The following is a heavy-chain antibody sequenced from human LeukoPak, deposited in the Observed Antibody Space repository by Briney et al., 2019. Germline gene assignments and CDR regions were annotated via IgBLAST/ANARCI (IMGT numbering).Heavy chain of an antibody. CDR1: GFTFSSYG. D-gene: IGHD3-10*01. CDR3: AKSGYGSGSPAFDY. V-gene: IGHV3-30*18. J-gene: IGHJ4*02. Sequence: GGSLRLSCAASGFTFSSYGMHWVRHAPGKGLEWVSVISYDGSNKYYADSVKGRFTISRDNSKNTLYLQMNSLGAEDTAVYYCAKSGYGSGSPAFDYWGQGTLVTVSS. CDR2: ISYDGSNK.